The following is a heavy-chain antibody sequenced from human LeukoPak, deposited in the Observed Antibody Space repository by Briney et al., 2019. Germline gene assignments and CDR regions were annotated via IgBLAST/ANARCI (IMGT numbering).Heavy chain of an antibody. V-gene: IGHV1-2*02. D-gene: IGHD4-23*01. CDR1: GYTFTGYY. CDR3: ARAPYGGFDY. CDR2: INPNSGGT. Sequence: GASVKVSCKASGYTFTGYYMHWVRQAPGQGLEWMGWINPNSGGTNYAQKFQGRVTITADKSTSTAYMELSSLRSEDTAVYYCARAPYGGFDYWGQGTLVTVSS. J-gene: IGHJ4*02.